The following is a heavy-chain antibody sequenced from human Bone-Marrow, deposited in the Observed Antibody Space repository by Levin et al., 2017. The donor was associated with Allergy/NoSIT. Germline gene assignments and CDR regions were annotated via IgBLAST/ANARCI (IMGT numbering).Heavy chain of an antibody. CDR2: IYPGDSET. CDR3: ARQSDELPPYDGEWVEEHYFDN. CDR1: GYQFTDHW. D-gene: IGHD3-10*01. J-gene: IGHJ4*02. Sequence: GGFLRLSCQVSGYQFTDHWIGWVRQLPGKGLEWMGNIYPGDSETRSSPSFQGQVTMSVDKSINTAFLRWDSLSASDTAMYYCARQSDELPPYDGEWVEEHYFDNWGQGTLVSVSS. V-gene: IGHV5-51*01.